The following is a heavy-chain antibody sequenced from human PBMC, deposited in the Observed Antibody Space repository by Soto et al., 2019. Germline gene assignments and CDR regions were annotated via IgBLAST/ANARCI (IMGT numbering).Heavy chain of an antibody. CDR1: GHTFTSYG. J-gene: IGHJ6*02. V-gene: IGHV1-18*01. CDR3: ARGVVRGVKYYYYGMDV. CDR2: ISAYNGNT. D-gene: IGHD3-10*01. Sequence: ASVKVSCKASGHTFTSYGISWVRQAPGQGLEWMGWISAYNGNTNYAQKLQGRVTMTTDTSTSTAYMELRSLRSDDTAVYYCARGVVRGVKYYYYGMDVWGQGTTVTAP.